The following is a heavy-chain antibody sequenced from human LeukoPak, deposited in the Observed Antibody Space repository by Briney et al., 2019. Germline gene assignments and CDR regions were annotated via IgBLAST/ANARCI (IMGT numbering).Heavy chain of an antibody. Sequence: GGSLRLSCAASGFTFSTYSMKWVRQAPGKGLEWVSYISSSSGTIYYADSVKGRFTISRDNAKNSLYLQMNGLRDEDTAVYYCARDQRDYYGSGSYSEGSYWGQGTLVTVSS. D-gene: IGHD3-10*01. J-gene: IGHJ4*02. CDR3: ARDQRDYYGSGSYSEGSY. V-gene: IGHV3-48*02. CDR2: ISSSSGTI. CDR1: GFTFSTYS.